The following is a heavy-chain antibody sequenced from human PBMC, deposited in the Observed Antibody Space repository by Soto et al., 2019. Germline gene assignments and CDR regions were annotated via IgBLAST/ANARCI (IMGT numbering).Heavy chain of an antibody. D-gene: IGHD3-3*01. CDR1: GGSFSGYY. CDR2: INHSGST. Sequence: SETLSLTCAVYGGSFSGYYWSWIRQPPGKGLEWIGEINHSGSTNYNPSLKSRVTISVDTSKNQFSLKLSSVTAADTAVYYCARRLRGTIFGVVRSHNWFDPWGQGTLVTVSS. V-gene: IGHV4-34*01. J-gene: IGHJ5*02. CDR3: ARRLRGTIFGVVRSHNWFDP.